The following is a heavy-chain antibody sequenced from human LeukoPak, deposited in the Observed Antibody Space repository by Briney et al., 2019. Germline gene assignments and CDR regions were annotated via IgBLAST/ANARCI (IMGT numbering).Heavy chain of an antibody. CDR2: IKSKTDGGTT. CDR3: TTGILIPYYYDSSPSAFDI. CDR1: GFTFSNAW. D-gene: IGHD3-22*01. J-gene: IGHJ3*02. V-gene: IGHV3-15*01. Sequence: PGGSLRLSCAASGFTFSNAWMSWVRQAPGKGLEWVGRIKSKTDGGTTDYAAPVKGRFTISRDDSKNTLYLQMNSLKTEDTAVYYCTTGILIPYYYDSSPSAFDIWGQGTMVTVSS.